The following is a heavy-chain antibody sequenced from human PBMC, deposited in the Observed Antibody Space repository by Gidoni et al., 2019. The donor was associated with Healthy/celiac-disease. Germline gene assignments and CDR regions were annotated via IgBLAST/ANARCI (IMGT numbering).Heavy chain of an antibody. D-gene: IGHD2-2*01. CDR3: ARVGCSSTSCYQNFDY. V-gene: IGHV1-69*06. CDR2: IIPIFGTA. Sequence: QVQLVQSGAEVKKPGSSVKVSCKASGGTFSSNAISWVRQAPGQGLEWMGGIIPIFGTANYAQKFQGRVTITADKSTSTAYMELSSLRSEDTAVYYCARVGCSSTSCYQNFDYWGQGTLVTVSS. CDR1: GGTFSSNA. J-gene: IGHJ4*02.